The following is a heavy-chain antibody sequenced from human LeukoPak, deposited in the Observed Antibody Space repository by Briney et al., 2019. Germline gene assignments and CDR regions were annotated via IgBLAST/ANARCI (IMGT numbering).Heavy chain of an antibody. CDR2: IYHTGST. D-gene: IGHD1-26*01. CDR3: ARGHRGSFRAAHPTDMDV. V-gene: IGHV4/OR15-8*01. Sequence: SETLSLTCIVSDDSISSGYYWSWARQPPGKGLEWIGEIYHTGSTSYNPPLRSRVTISLDTDKNPFSLKLSSVTAADTAVYYCARGHRGSFRAAHPTDMDVWGKGTTVTVSS. J-gene: IGHJ6*03. CDR1: DDSISSGYY.